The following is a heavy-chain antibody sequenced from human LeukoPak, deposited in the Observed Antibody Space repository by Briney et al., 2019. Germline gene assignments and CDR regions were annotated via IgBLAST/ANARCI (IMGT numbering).Heavy chain of an antibody. Sequence: GGSLRPSCAASGFTFSSNSMNWVRQAPGKGLEWVSSISTSSIYIYYADSVRGRFTISRDNARKSLYLQMDSLRAEDTAVYYCARGSHGVAATDAAFDYWGQGTLVAVSS. V-gene: IGHV3-21*01. CDR3: ARGSHGVAATDAAFDY. J-gene: IGHJ4*02. D-gene: IGHD6-25*01. CDR2: ISTSSIYI. CDR1: GFTFSSNS.